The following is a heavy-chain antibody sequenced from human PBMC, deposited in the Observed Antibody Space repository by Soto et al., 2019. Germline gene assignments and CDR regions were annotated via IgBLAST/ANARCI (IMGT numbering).Heavy chain of an antibody. CDR1: GGSISSGGYY. Sequence: SETLSLTCTVSGGSISSGGYYWSWIRQHPGKGLEWIGYIYYSGSTYYNPSLKSRVTISVDTSKNQFSLKLSSVTAADTAVYYCARDEGDYAYFDYWGQGTLVTVSS. CDR2: IYYSGST. CDR3: ARDEGDYAYFDY. J-gene: IGHJ4*02. V-gene: IGHV4-31*03. D-gene: IGHD4-17*01.